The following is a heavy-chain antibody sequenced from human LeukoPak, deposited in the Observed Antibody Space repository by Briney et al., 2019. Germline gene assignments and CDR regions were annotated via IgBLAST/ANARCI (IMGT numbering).Heavy chain of an antibody. CDR3: ARGFDILTGYYGPLDY. Sequence: GGSLRLSCAASGFTFDDYAMHWVRQAPGKGLEWVSGISWNSGSIGYADSVKGRFTISRDNAKNSLYLQMNSLRAEDTAVYYCARGFDILTGYYGPLDYWGQGTLVTVSS. CDR2: ISWNSGSI. J-gene: IGHJ4*02. D-gene: IGHD3-9*01. CDR1: GFTFDDYA. V-gene: IGHV3-9*01.